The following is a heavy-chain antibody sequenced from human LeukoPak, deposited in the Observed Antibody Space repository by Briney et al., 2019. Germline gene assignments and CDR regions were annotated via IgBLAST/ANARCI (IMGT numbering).Heavy chain of an antibody. J-gene: IGHJ4*02. CDR3: ARIQPSYCGGDCPDY. D-gene: IGHD2-21*02. CDR2: ISSSSSYI. V-gene: IGHV3-21*01. CDR1: GFTFSSYS. Sequence: GRSLRLSCAASGFTFSSYSMNWVRQAPGKGLEWVSSISSSSSYIYYADSVKGRFTISRDNAKNSLYLQMNSLRAEDTAVYYCARIQPSYCGGDCPDYWGQGALVTVSS.